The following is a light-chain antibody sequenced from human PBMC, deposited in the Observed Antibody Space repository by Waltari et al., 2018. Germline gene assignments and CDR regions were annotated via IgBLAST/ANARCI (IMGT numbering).Light chain of an antibody. V-gene: IGLV1-47*01. Sequence: QSVLTQPPSASGAPGQRVTISCSGGNSNIGSNYLFWHQQLPGTAPKLLIYRNEQRPSGVPDRFSGSKSGTSASLAITGLRSEDEAEYYCAAWDDSLNSRVFGGGTKLTVL. J-gene: IGLJ3*02. CDR2: RNE. CDR1: NSNIGSNY. CDR3: AAWDDSLNSRV.